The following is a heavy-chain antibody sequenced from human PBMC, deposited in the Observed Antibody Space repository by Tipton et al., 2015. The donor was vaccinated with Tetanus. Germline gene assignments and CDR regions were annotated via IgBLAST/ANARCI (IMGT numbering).Heavy chain of an antibody. CDR3: ARDSPYYDFWSGRIIADYYYYYGMDV. J-gene: IGHJ6*02. CDR1: SASISSSDYY. CDR2: VYYDGSA. Sequence: TLSLTCTVSSASISSSDYYWGWIRRPPGKGLEWIGSVYYDGSAYRNPSLESRLTISVDTSKNQFSLKLSSVTAADTAVYYCARDSPYYDFWSGRIIADYYYYYGMDVWGQGTTVTVSS. D-gene: IGHD3-3*01. V-gene: IGHV4-39*07.